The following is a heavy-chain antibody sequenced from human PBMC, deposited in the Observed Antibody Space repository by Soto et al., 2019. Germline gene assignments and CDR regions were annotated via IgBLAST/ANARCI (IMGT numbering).Heavy chain of an antibody. D-gene: IGHD3-3*01. CDR1: GAPITWGDYS. Sequence: PSETLSLTCAISGAPITWGDYSWNWIRQPPGKGLEWIGYIFHGGSTYYNPSLRSRVTISVDTSTKHFSLRLTSVTAADRGVYYCARGVDSWSGYLFWGQGTPVTVSS. CDR3: ARGVDSWSGYLF. J-gene: IGHJ4*02. V-gene: IGHV4-30-2*01. CDR2: IFHGGST.